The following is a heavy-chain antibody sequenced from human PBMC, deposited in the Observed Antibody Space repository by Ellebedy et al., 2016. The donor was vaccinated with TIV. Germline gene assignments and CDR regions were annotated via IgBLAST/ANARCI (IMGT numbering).Heavy chain of an antibody. J-gene: IGHJ4*02. Sequence: GESLKISCAASGFTFSSYAMHWVRQAPGKGLEWVAVISYDGSNKYYADSVKGRFTISRDNSKNTLYLEMNSLRAEDTAVYYCAREAPYGSGRSLDCWGQGTLVTVSS. V-gene: IGHV3-30*07. CDR2: ISYDGSNK. D-gene: IGHD3-10*01. CDR3: AREAPYGSGRSLDC. CDR1: GFTFSSYA.